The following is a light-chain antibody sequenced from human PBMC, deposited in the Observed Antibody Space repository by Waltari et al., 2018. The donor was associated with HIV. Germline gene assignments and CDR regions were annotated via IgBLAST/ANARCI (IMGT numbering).Light chain of an antibody. CDR1: SSNIGSNT. Sequence: QSVLTQPPSASGTPGQRVTISCSGSSSNIGSNTVNWYQQLPGTAPKLLIYSNNQRPSGVPDRVSGSKSGTSASLAISGLQSEDEAEYYCAAWDGSLNGRVVFGGGTKLTVL. J-gene: IGLJ2*01. CDR2: SNN. V-gene: IGLV1-44*01. CDR3: AAWDGSLNGRVV.